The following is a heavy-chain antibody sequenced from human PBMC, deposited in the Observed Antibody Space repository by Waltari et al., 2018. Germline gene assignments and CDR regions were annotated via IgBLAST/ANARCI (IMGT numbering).Heavy chain of an antibody. Sequence: EVQLVESGGGLVQPGGSVRLSCEASGFTFNKYSMIWVRQAPGKGLEWLSFIRHDSSDIYYADSVEGRFSISRDNAQNSLFLHMNSLRVEDTAVYYCARDWFGETFWGQGTLVTVSS. J-gene: IGHJ4*02. V-gene: IGHV3-48*04. CDR2: IRHDSSDI. CDR3: ARDWFGETF. CDR1: GFTFNKYS. D-gene: IGHD3-10*01.